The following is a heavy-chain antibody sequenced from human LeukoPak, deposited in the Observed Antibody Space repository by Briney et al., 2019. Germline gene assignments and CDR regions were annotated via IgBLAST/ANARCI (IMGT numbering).Heavy chain of an antibody. CDR2: ISGSGGST. V-gene: IGHV3-23*01. CDR1: GFTFSSYA. D-gene: IGHD5-18*01. CDR3: AKGHVGYSYGYVGYYFDY. Sequence: GGSLRLSCAASGFTFSSYAMSWVRQAPGKGLEWVSAISGSGGSTYYADSVKGRFTISRDNSKNTLYLQMNSLRAEDTAVYYCAKGHVGYSYGYVGYYFDYWGQGTLVTVSS. J-gene: IGHJ4*02.